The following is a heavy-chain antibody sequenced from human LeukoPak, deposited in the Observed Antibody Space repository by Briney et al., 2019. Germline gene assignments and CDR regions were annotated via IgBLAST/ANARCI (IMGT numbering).Heavy chain of an antibody. V-gene: IGHV1-69*06. J-gene: IGHJ6*04. D-gene: IGHD2-2*01. Sequence: GASVKVSCKASGDTFSNYAISWVRQAPGQGLEWMGAIIPVFRTTNYAQKFQGRVTITADTYTTTSYMELSSLTSEDTAIYYCASQYWVPAAFYYAFDVWGKGTTVTVSS. CDR1: GDTFSNYA. CDR2: IIPVFRTT. CDR3: ASQYWVPAAFYYAFDV.